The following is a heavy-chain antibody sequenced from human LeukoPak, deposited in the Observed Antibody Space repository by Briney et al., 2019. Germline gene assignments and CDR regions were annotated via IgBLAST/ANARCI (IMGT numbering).Heavy chain of an antibody. CDR3: GRYYVMDV. J-gene: IGHJ6*02. Sequence: PGGSLRLSCAASGFTFCTHVMKRVRQGPGDGLEWVSTISDSGGSTYYADSVKGRFTISRDNTKSTLYLQMNSLRAEDTAVYYCGRYYVMDVWGQGTSVTVSS. V-gene: IGHV3-23*01. CDR1: GFTFCTHV. CDR2: ISDSGGST.